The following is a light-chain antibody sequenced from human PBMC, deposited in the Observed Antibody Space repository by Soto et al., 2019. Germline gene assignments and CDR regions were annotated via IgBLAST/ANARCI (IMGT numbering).Light chain of an antibody. CDR1: NIDVGGYKY. V-gene: IGLV2-8*01. CDR2: EIN. J-gene: IGLJ1*01. Sequence: SQPPSAAGSPGRSFPIPCTGTNIDVGGYKYVSWYQQHPGKAPKIMIYEINKRSSGVPDRFWGSKSGNTASLTISGLQAEDEAEYYCCSYAGTYYVLGTGTKVTVL. CDR3: CSYAGTYYV.